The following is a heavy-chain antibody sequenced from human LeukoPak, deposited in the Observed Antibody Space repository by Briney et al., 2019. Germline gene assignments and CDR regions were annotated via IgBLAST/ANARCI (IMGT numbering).Heavy chain of an antibody. V-gene: IGHV3-7*01. CDR1: GFTFTNYW. D-gene: IGHD6-13*01. J-gene: IGHJ4*02. CDR3: ASDYVDIVVAAAGTDY. Sequence: GGSLRLSCAASGFTFTNYWMNWVRQAPGKGLEWVANIKQDGSEKNYVDSLKGRFTISRDNAKNSLYLQMNSLRAEDMAVYYCASDYVDIVVAAAGTDYWGQGTLVTVSS. CDR2: IKQDGSEK.